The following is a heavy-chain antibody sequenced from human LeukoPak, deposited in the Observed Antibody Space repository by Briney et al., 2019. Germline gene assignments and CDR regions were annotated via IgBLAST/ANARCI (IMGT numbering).Heavy chain of an antibody. CDR3: ARRPPLGRGVAWFDP. CDR2: IYPGDSDT. J-gene: IGHJ5*02. V-gene: IGHV5-51*01. CDR1: GYSFTSYW. D-gene: IGHD3-10*01. Sequence: GESLKISCKGSGYSFTSYWIGWVRQMPGKGLGWMGIIYPGDSDTRYSPSFQGQVTISADKSISTAYLQWSSLKASDTAMYYCARRPPLGRGVAWFDPWGQGTLVTVSS.